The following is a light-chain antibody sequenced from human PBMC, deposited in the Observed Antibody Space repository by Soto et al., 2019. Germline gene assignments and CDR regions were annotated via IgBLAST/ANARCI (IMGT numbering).Light chain of an antibody. V-gene: IGKV3-15*01. CDR3: QQYDNWPWT. CDR2: GAS. J-gene: IGKJ1*01. CDR1: QSISDT. Sequence: IVMTQSPATLSVSPGGRATLSCRASQSISDTLAWYQQKPGQAPRLLIHGASTRATGFPARFSGSGSGTDFTLTISSLQYEDFAVYYCQQYDNWPWTFGQGTKVDI.